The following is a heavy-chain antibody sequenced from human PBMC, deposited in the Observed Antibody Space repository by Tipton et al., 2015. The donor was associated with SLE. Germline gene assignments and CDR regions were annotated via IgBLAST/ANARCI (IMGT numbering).Heavy chain of an antibody. V-gene: IGHV4-4*02. CDR1: GGSISSSNW. J-gene: IGHJ2*01. D-gene: IGHD6-13*01. CDR2: IYHSGST. Sequence: TLSLTCAVSGGSISSSNWWSWVRQPPGKGLEWIGEIYHSGSTNYNPSLKSRVTISVDTSKNQFSLKLSSVTAADTAVYYCARGRIAAAGTGRYFDLWGRGTLVTVSS. CDR3: ARGRIAAAGTGRYFDL.